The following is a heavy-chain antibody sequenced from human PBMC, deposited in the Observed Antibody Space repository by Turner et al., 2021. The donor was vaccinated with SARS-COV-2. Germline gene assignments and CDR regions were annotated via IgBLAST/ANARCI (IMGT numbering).Heavy chain of an antibody. J-gene: IGHJ4*02. CDR2: IYYSGST. V-gene: IGHV4-59*11. Sequence: QVQLQESGQGLVKRSETLYLSCTLSGFSISTHYWSWIRQPPGKGVEWIGYIYYSGSTNYNPALESRVTISVDTSKNQFSLKLSSVTAADTAVYFCATYYYDSSGYHYAFDYWGQGTLVTVSS. CDR3: ATYYYDSSGYHYAFDY. CDR1: GFSISTHY. D-gene: IGHD3-22*01.